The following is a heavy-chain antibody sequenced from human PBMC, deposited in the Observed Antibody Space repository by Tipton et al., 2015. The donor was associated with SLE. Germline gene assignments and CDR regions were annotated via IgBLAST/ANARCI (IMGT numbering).Heavy chain of an antibody. CDR2: INHSGST. Sequence: TLSLTCTVSDGSITSGGYYWSWIRQPPGKGLEWIGEINHSGSTNYNPSLKSRVTISVDTSKNQFSLKLSSVTAADTAVYYCARRGSYYKVDYWGQGTLVTVSS. V-gene: IGHV4-34*01. CDR1: DGSITSGGYY. CDR3: ARRGSYYKVDY. J-gene: IGHJ4*02. D-gene: IGHD1-26*01.